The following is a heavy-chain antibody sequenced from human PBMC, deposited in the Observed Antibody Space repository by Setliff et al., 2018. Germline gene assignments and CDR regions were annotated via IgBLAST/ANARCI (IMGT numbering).Heavy chain of an antibody. CDR3: ARVDTAMASSFDY. J-gene: IGHJ4*02. V-gene: IGHV1-69*13. CDR2: IIPIFGTA. Sequence: SVKVSCKASGGTFSSYAISWVRQAPGQGLEWMGGIIPIFGTANYAQKFQGRVTITADESTSTAYMELSSLRSEDTAVYYRARVDTAMASSFDYWGQGTLVTVSS. CDR1: GGTFSSYA. D-gene: IGHD5-18*01.